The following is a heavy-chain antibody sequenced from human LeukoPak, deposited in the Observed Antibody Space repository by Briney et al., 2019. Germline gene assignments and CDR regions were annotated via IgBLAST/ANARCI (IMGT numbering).Heavy chain of an antibody. V-gene: IGHV3-7*01. CDR3: AREFRDSSGFHYYYYYGMDV. D-gene: IGHD6-19*01. CDR2: IQRDGSEK. Sequence: GGSLRLSCAASGFTFSSDWMSWVRQAPGKGLGWVANIQRDGSEKYYVDSVKGRFTISRDNAKNSLYLQMNSLRAEDTAVYYCAREFRDSSGFHYYYYYGMDVWGQGTTVTVSS. CDR1: GFTFSSDW. J-gene: IGHJ6*02.